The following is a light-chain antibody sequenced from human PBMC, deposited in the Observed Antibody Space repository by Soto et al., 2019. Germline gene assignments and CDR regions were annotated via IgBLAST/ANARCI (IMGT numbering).Light chain of an antibody. CDR2: SAS. CDR1: QSISSW. CDR3: QQHDGN. J-gene: IGKJ4*01. Sequence: DIQMTQSPSTLSASVGDRFTITCRASQSISSWLAWYQQKPGKVPNLLIYSASTLQSGVPSRFSGSGSGTEFTLTISGLQPDDFATYYCQQHDGNFGGGTRVEIK. V-gene: IGKV1-5*01.